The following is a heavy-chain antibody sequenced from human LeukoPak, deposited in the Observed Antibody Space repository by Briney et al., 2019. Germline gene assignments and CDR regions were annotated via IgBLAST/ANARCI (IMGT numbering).Heavy chain of an antibody. J-gene: IGHJ4*02. CDR3: ARFVGYCSSTSCYNLDY. V-gene: IGHV3-30-3*01. CDR2: ISYDGSNK. D-gene: IGHD2-2*02. Sequence: PGGSLRLSCAASGFTFSSYAMHWVRQAPGKGLEWVAVISYDGSNKYYADSVKGRFTISRDNSKNTLYLQMNSLRAEDTAVYYCARFVGYCSSTSCYNLDYWGQGTLVTVSS. CDR1: GFTFSSYA.